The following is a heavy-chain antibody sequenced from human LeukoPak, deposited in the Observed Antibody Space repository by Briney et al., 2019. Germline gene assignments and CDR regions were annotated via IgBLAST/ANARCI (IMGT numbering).Heavy chain of an antibody. CDR3: ARVWGLAVAGGEIEY. Sequence: TGGSLRLSCAASGFTFSSYSMNWVRQARGKGLEWVSYISSSGTTIYYADSVKGRFTISRDNAKNSLYLQMNSLRDEDTAVYYCARVWGLAVAGGEIEYWGQGTLVTVSS. J-gene: IGHJ4*02. CDR1: GFTFSSYS. V-gene: IGHV3-48*02. D-gene: IGHD6-13*01. CDR2: ISSSGTTI.